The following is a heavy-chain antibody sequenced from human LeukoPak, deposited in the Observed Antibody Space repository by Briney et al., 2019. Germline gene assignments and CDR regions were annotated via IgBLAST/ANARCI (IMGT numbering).Heavy chain of an antibody. D-gene: IGHD3-10*01. Sequence: SETLSLTCSVSGGSISNYYWSWIRQPPGKGLEWIGSMYYSGSTNYNPSLKSRATISEDTSKKQFSLKLSSVTAADTAVYYCASYYGSGSYYTAWGQGTLVTVSS. V-gene: IGHV4-59*01. J-gene: IGHJ5*02. CDR2: MYYSGST. CDR3: ASYYGSGSYYTA. CDR1: GGSISNYY.